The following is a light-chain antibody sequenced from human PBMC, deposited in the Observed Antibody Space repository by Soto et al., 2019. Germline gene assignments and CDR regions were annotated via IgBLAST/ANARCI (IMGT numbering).Light chain of an antibody. J-gene: IGKJ4*01. Sequence: RVMTQSPVTLSVSPGERATLSCRASESVSDNYLAWYQQRSGQAPRLVIYGASSRASAVPDRFSGSGSGADFTLTISRLEPEDFAVYYCQQYGSSPLTFGGGTKVEIK. V-gene: IGKV3-20*01. CDR2: GAS. CDR3: QQYGSSPLT. CDR1: ESVSDNY.